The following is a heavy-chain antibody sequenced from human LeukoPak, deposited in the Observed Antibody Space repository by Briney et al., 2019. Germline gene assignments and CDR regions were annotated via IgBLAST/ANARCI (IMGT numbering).Heavy chain of an antibody. CDR2: TYYRSKWYN. Sequence: PSQTLSLTCVISGDSVSTNSSWNWIRQSPSRGLEWPGRTYYRSKWYNDYVVSVKGRINISPDTSKNQFSLHLNSVTPEDTAVYFCARGGQGDGYSADEAFDIWGQGTMVTVS. CDR3: ARGGQGDGYSADEAFDI. D-gene: IGHD5-18*01. J-gene: IGHJ3*02. CDR1: GDSVSTNSS. V-gene: IGHV6-1*01.